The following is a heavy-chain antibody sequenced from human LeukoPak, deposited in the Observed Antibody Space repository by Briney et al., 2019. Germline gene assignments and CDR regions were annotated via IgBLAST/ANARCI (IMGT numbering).Heavy chain of an antibody. J-gene: IGHJ4*02. V-gene: IGHV3-74*01. Sequence: GGSLRLSCAASGFTFSNYWMHWVRQAPGKGLVWVSRVNSDGSSTTYADSVRGRFTTSRDNAKNTLYLQMNSLRAEDTAVYYCASWYSSSSLQEIWGQGTLVTVSS. CDR1: GFTFSNYW. CDR2: VNSDGSST. CDR3: ASWYSSSSLQEI. D-gene: IGHD6-6*01.